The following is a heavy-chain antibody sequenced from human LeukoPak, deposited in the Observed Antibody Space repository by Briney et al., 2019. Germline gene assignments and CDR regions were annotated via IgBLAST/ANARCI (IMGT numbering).Heavy chain of an antibody. V-gene: IGHV3-74*01. CDR3: ARIASNSGALDI. J-gene: IGHJ3*02. CDR2: INTDGSRI. CDR1: GFTFNSYW. Sequence: GGSLRLSCAASGFTFNSYWIHWVRQAPGKGLVWVSRINTDGSRIDYADSVKGRFTISRDNAKNTLYLQMNSLRAEDTAVYYCARIASNSGALDIWGQGTMVTVSS. D-gene: IGHD1-7*01.